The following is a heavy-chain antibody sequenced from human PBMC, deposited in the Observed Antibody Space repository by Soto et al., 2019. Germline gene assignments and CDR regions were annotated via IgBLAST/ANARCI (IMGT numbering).Heavy chain of an antibody. CDR3: ARQGRKSNWFDP. J-gene: IGHJ5*02. V-gene: IGHV3-7*01. CDR2: IKQDGSEK. Sequence: GGVLRLSCSAPGSPLCSPWVSWVRPAPGKGLEWVANIKQDGSEKYYVDSVKGRFTISRDNAKNSLYLQMNSLRAEDTAVYYCARQGRKSNWFDPWGQGTLVTVSS. CDR1: GSPLCSPW.